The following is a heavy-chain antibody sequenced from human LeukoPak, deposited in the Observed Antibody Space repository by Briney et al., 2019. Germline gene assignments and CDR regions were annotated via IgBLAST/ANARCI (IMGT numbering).Heavy chain of an antibody. J-gene: IGHJ4*02. D-gene: IGHD3-3*01. V-gene: IGHV3-30*02. CDR2: TRKDGSDK. Sequence: GGSLRLSCTASGFTLGSYGTHWVRQAPGKGLEWVSFTRKDGSDKKYVDSVKGRFTISRDNSKNTLYLQMNNLRAEDTAVYYCAVSDDSDVWSGYWGQGTLVTVSS. CDR1: GFTLGSYG. CDR3: AVSDDSDVWSGY.